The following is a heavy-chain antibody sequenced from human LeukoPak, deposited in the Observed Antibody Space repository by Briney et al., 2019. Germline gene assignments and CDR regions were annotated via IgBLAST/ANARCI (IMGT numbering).Heavy chain of an antibody. CDR3: AKRPRDSTGYYLGAFDF. D-gene: IGHD3-22*01. CDR2: ISASGGTT. J-gene: IGHJ3*01. V-gene: IGHV3-23*01. CDR1: GFPFSNYA. Sequence: GGSLRLSCAASGFPFSNYAMTWVRQAPGKGREWVSGISASGGTTYYADSVRGRFTISRDNSKNTLFLKMNSLRAEDTAVYYCAKRPRDSTGYYLGAFDFWGLGTMVTVSS.